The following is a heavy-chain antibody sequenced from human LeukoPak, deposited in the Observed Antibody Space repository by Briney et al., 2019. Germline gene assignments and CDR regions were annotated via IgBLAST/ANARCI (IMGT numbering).Heavy chain of an antibody. CDR2: IKEDGSIQ. J-gene: IGHJ4*02. D-gene: IGHD6-19*01. V-gene: IGHV3-7*01. CDR1: GFTFSSYW. Sequence: GGSLRLSCVASGFTFSSYWMTWVRQAPGKGLEWLANIKEDGSIQYYLDSVRGRFTISRDNAKTSVYLQLNSLRADDTAVYYCARDIWTGVAVSDYWGQGTLVTVSS. CDR3: ARDIWTGVAVSDY.